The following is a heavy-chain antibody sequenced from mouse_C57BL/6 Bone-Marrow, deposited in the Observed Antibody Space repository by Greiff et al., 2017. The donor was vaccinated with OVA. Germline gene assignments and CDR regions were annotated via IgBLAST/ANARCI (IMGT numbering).Heavy chain of an antibody. CDR1: GFTFSDYG. V-gene: IGHV5-17*01. CDR2: ISSGSSTI. J-gene: IGHJ2*02. Sequence: EVQLMESGGGLVKPGGSLKLSYAASGFTFSDYGMHWVRQAPEKGLEWVAYISSGSSTIYYADTVKGRFTISRDNAKNTLFLQMTSLRSEDTAMYYCARGIRRGDYWGQGTSLTVSS. CDR3: ARGIRRGDY.